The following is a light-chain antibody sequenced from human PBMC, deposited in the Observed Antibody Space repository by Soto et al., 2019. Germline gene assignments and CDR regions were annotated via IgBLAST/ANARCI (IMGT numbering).Light chain of an antibody. CDR2: EVT. Sequence: QPALTHPASGSGSPGQPITISCTGTSSDVGLYTYVSWYQQHPGKAPQPLIYEVTNRPSGVSHRFSGSKSGSTASLTISGLQAEDEADYFCSSFTSSNSEVFGTGTKVTVL. CDR1: SSDVGLYTY. CDR3: SSFTSSNSEV. J-gene: IGLJ1*01. V-gene: IGLV2-14*01.